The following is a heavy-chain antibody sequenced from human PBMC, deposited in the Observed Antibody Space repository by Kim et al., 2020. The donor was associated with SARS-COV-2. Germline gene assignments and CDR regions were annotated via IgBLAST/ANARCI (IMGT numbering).Heavy chain of an antibody. CDR1: GGSISSGGYY. J-gene: IGHJ5*02. Sequence: SETLSLTCTVSGGSISSGGYYWSWIRQHPGKGLEWIGYIYYSGSTYYNPSLKSRVTISVDTSKNQFSLKLSSVTAADTAVYYCARDGRHGSGSYFWFDPWGQGTLVTVSS. V-gene: IGHV4-31*03. D-gene: IGHD3-10*01. CDR2: IYYSGST. CDR3: ARDGRHGSGSYFWFDP.